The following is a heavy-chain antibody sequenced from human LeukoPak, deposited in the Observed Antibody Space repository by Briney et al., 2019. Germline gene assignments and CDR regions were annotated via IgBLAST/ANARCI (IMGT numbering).Heavy chain of an antibody. Sequence: PSETLSLTCAVYGGSFSGYYWSWIRQPPGKGLEWIGEINHSGSTNYNPSLKSRVTISVDTSKNQFSLKLSSVTAADTAVYYCARGGGIGSSVSFDYWGQGTLVTVSS. CDR3: ARGGGIGSSVSFDY. CDR2: INHSGST. D-gene: IGHD6-6*01. V-gene: IGHV4-34*01. J-gene: IGHJ4*02. CDR1: GGSFSGYY.